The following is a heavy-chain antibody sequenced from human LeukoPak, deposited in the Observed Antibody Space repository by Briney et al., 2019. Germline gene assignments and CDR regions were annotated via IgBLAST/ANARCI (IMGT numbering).Heavy chain of an antibody. CDR1: GFTFSIYV. J-gene: IGHJ4*02. D-gene: IGHD6-6*01. CDR2: VSGGGTT. Sequence: GGSLRLSCAASGFTFSIYVMTWVRQAPGKGLDWVSAVSGGGTTYYADSVKGRFTLSRDNSKNTLYLQMNSLRTEDTAVYYCAKGRSIAEHFDYWGQGTLVTVSS. V-gene: IGHV3-23*01. CDR3: AKGRSIAEHFDY.